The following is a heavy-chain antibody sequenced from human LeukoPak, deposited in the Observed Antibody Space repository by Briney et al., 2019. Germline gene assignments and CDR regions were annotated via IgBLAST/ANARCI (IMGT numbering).Heavy chain of an antibody. CDR3: ARHIAPGYNSGWYFDY. V-gene: IGHV5-51*01. J-gene: IGHJ4*02. D-gene: IGHD5-12*01. CDR2: IYPGDSDI. CDR1: GYSFTSYW. Sequence: GESLKISCKGSGYSFTSYWIAWVRQMPGKGLEWMGTIYPGDSDIRYSPSFQGQVTISADKSISTAYLQWSSLKASDTAMYYCARHIAPGYNSGWYFDYWGQGTLVTVSS.